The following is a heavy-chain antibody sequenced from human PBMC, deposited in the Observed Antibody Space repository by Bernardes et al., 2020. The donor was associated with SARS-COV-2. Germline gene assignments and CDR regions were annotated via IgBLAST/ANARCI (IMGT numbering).Heavy chain of an antibody. V-gene: IGHV3-72*01. D-gene: IGHD2-2*01. CDR2: IRNKADSYTT. CDR1: GFTFSDHY. J-gene: IGHJ4*02. CDR3: ARLDCSGTTCYFDY. Sequence: GGSLRLSCAASGFTFSDHYMDWVRQAPGKGLEWVGRIRNKADSYTTEYAASVKGRFTISRDDSKNSLYVQMNSLKTDDTAVYYCARLDCSGTTCYFDYWGQGTLVTVSS.